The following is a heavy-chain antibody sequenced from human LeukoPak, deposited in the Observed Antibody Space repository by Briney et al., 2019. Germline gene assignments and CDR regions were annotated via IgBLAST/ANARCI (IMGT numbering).Heavy chain of an antibody. CDR3: ARGLYYYDSPSDAFDI. D-gene: IGHD3-22*01. CDR1: GFTFSDYY. Sequence: GGSLRLSCAASGFTFSDYYMSWIRQAPGKGLEWVSYISSSGSTIYYADSVKGRFTISRDNAKNSLYLQMNSLRAEDTAVNYCARGLYYYDSPSDAFDIWGQGTMVTVSS. V-gene: IGHV3-11*04. J-gene: IGHJ3*02. CDR2: ISSSGSTI.